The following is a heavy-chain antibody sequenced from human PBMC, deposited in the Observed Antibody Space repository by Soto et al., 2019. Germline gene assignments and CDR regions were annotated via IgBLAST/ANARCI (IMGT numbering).Heavy chain of an antibody. CDR1: GFSLSTSGVG. D-gene: IGHD2-2*01. CDR3: AHLHCSSTSCYVPTAFDY. Sequence: QITLKESGPTLVKPTQTLTLTCTFSGFSLSTSGVGVGWIRQPPGKALEWLALIYWDDDKRYSPSLKSRLTIPQDTSKTQVVLTMTNMDPVDTATYYCAHLHCSSTSCYVPTAFDYWGQGTLVTVSS. CDR2: IYWDDDK. V-gene: IGHV2-5*02. J-gene: IGHJ4*02.